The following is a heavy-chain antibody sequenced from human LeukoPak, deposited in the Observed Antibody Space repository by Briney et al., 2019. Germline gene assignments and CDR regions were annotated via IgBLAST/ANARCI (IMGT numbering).Heavy chain of an antibody. CDR3: ARVGLFDFWSGYQEFNYLDY. CDR1: GSSIISYY. Sequence: SETLSLTCTVSGSSIISYYWSWIRQPPGKGLEWIGYIHDSGSTNYNPSLKSRVTISVDTSKNQFSLKLSSVTAADTAVYYCARVGLFDFWSGYQEFNYLDYWGQGTLVTVSS. J-gene: IGHJ4*02. CDR2: IHDSGST. V-gene: IGHV4-59*01. D-gene: IGHD3-3*01.